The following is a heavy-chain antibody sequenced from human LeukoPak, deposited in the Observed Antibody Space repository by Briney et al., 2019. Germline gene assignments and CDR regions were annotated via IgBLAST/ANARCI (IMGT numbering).Heavy chain of an antibody. D-gene: IGHD3-10*01. J-gene: IGHJ2*01. V-gene: IGHV5-51*01. CDR1: GYSFISYG. Sequence: GESLKISGKCSGYSFISYGIGGVRQMPGKGLEGMGIIYPGDSDTRYSPSFQGQVTISADKSISTAYLQWSSLKASDTAMYYCARYDYYGSGSYWYFDLWGRGTLVTVSS. CDR2: IYPGDSDT. CDR3: ARYDYYGSGSYWYFDL.